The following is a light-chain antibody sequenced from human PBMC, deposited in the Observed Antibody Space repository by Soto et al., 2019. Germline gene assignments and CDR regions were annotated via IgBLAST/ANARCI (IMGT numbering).Light chain of an antibody. V-gene: IGKV3-20*01. Sequence: EIVLTQSPGTLSLSPGERATLSCRASQSVSSSYLAWYQQKPGQAPSLLFYGASTRATGIPDRFSGSGSGTDFTLTISSLEPEDFAVYYCQQYGGSPPVTFGQGTRLE. CDR3: QQYGGSPPVT. CDR1: QSVSSSY. J-gene: IGKJ5*01. CDR2: GAS.